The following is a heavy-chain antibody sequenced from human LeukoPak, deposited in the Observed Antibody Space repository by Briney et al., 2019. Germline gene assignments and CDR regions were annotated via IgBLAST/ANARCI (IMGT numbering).Heavy chain of an antibody. D-gene: IGHD2-2*01. CDR3: ARPQGDCSSTSCYHRLAYFDY. CDR1: GYTFTSYG. V-gene: IGHV1-18*01. J-gene: IGHJ4*02. CDR2: TSAYNGNT. Sequence: ASVTVSCKASGYTFTSYGISWVRQAPGQGLEWMGWTSAYNGNTNYAQKLQGRVTMTTDTSTSTAYMELRSLRSDDTAVYYCARPQGDCSSTSCYHRLAYFDYWGQGTLVTVSS.